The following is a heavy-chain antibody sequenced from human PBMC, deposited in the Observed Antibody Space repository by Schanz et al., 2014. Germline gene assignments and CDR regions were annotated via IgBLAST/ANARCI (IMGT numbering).Heavy chain of an antibody. CDR3: ARLSAIFGVVTTYYFDY. CDR1: GGSISSIGFY. V-gene: IGHV4-39*01. CDR2: MYYSGST. J-gene: IGHJ4*02. Sequence: QLQLQESGPGLVNPSETLSLTCTVSGGSISSIGFYWGWIRQPPGKGLEWIGRMYYSGSTYYNPSLKRRVPISGNPSKNQSPRRVSFVTAAETAVYYCARLSAIFGVVTTYYFDYWGQGTLVTVSS. D-gene: IGHD3-3*01.